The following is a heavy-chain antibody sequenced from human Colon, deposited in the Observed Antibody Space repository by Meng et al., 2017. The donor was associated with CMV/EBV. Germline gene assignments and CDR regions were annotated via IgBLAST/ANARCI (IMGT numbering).Heavy chain of an antibody. CDR1: GGPINSGDYY. Sequence: SETLSPTCSVSGGPINSGDYYWSWLRQPPGKDLEWIGYVSHSGSTSYPPSLHRRVTISMDTSNNQFSLKLDSVTAADTAVYCGARRRTYDGSTGWAYYFDFWGQGTLVTVSS. CDR2: VSHSGST. J-gene: IGHJ4*02. V-gene: IGHV4-30-4*08. D-gene: IGHD3-3*01. CDR3: ARRRTYDGSTGWAYYFDF.